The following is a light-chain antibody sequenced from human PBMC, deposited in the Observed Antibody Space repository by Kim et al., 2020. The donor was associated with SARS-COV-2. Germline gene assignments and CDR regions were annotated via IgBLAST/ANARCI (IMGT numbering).Light chain of an antibody. CDR1: QSVSRTY. CDR2: GAS. J-gene: IGKJ1*01. V-gene: IGKV3-20*01. CDR3: QQYGTSQWT. Sequence: SPGERATVSCRASQSVSRTYLAWYQQKFGQAPRLLIYGASTRATGIPDRFSGSASGTDFTLTISRLEPEDFAVYYCQQYGTSQWTFGQGTKVEIK.